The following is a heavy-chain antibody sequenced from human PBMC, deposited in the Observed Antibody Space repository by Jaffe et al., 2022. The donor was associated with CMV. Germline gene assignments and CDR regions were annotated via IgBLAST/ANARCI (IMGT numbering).Heavy chain of an antibody. D-gene: IGHD1-26*01. CDR3: SRGYSGTPIYAFDI. CDR2: SGNKAKRYTT. V-gene: IGHV3-72*01. Sequence: EVQVVESGGGLVQPGGSLRLSCAASGFTFSDHYVDWVRQAPGKGLEWVGRSGNKAKRYTTEYAASVKGRFTISRDDSQTSLYLQMNSLKTEDTAVYYCSRGYSGTPIYAFDIWGPGTMVTVSS. CDR1: GFTFSDHY. J-gene: IGHJ3*02.